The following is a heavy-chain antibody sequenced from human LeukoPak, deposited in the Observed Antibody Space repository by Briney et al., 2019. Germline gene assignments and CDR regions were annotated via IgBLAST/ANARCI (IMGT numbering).Heavy chain of an antibody. D-gene: IGHD1-7*01. CDR2: INHSGST. V-gene: IGHV4-34*01. Sequence: SETLSLTCAVYGGSFSGYYLSWIRQPPGKGLEWIGEINHSGSTNYNPSLKSRVTISVDTSKNQFSLKLSSVTAADTAVYYCAGMNYRGDYWGQGTLVTVSS. CDR3: AGMNYRGDY. CDR1: GGSFSGYY. J-gene: IGHJ4*02.